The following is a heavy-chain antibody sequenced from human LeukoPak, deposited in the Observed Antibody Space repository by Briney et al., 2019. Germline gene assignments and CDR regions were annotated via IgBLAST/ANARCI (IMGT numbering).Heavy chain of an antibody. CDR3: ARDPPLGSCSTISCPHLDY. CDR1: GFTFSRYS. Sequence: GGSLRLSCAASGFTFSRYSMNWVRQAPGKGLEWVSSISSSSSLIYYADSVKGRFTISRDNAKNSLYLQMNSLRAEDTAVYYCARDPPLGSCSTISCPHLDYWGQGTLVTVSS. CDR2: ISSSSSLI. D-gene: IGHD2-2*01. V-gene: IGHV3-21*01. J-gene: IGHJ4*02.